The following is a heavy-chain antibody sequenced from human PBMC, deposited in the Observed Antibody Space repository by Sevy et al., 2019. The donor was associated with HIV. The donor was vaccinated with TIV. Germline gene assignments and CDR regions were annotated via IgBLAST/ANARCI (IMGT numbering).Heavy chain of an antibody. Sequence: SETLSLTCAVYGGSLSHYYWSWIRQPPGKGLEWIGEVNHTGSTNFNPSLKSRVTISVDESKNQFSLRLSPVTAADTAVYYCVTAPYCSGDSCSRWFDPWGQGTLVTVSS. CDR1: GGSLSHYY. CDR2: VNHTGST. D-gene: IGHD2-15*01. V-gene: IGHV4-34*01. J-gene: IGHJ5*02. CDR3: VTAPYCSGDSCSRWFDP.